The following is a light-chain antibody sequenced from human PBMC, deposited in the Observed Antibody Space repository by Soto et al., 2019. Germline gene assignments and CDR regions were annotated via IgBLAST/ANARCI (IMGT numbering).Light chain of an antibody. CDR1: QSVSSN. CDR3: QQYNNWQYT. CDR2: GAS. J-gene: IGKJ2*01. V-gene: IGKV3-15*01. Sequence: EIVMTQSPATLSASPGERATLSCRASQSVSSNLAWYQQKPGQAPRLLIYGASTRPTGIPARFSGSGSGTEFTLTISSLQAEDFAVYYCQQYNNWQYTFGQGTKLEIK.